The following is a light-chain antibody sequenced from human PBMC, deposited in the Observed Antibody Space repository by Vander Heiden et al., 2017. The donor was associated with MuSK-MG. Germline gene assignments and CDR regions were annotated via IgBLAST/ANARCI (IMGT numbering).Light chain of an antibody. Sequence: DIQMTQSPSSLSAAVGDRVTTTSRARKSSSSYLKWYQQKPAKAPTHLLYAAASWQRGGPSRFSSSGGGTDYTPTISSRQPEDDVTYYCRQRYNTPRGTFGQGTKLEIK. V-gene: IGKV1-39*01. CDR2: AAA. CDR1: KSSSSY. J-gene: IGKJ2*02. CDR3: RQRYNTPRGT.